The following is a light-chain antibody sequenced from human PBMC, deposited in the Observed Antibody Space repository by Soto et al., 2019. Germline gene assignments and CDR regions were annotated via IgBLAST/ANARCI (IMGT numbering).Light chain of an antibody. Sequence: EIVMTQSPATLSVSPGERATLSCRPSQSFRSNLAGYQKKPGQAPRLLIYGASTRATGIPARFSGSGSGTEFTLTISSLQSEDFAVYYCQQYNNWPGTFGQGTKVEIK. CDR2: GAS. CDR1: QSFRSN. CDR3: QQYNNWPGT. V-gene: IGKV3-15*01. J-gene: IGKJ1*01.